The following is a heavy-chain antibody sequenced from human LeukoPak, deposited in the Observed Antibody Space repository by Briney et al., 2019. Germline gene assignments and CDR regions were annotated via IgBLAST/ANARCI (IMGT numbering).Heavy chain of an antibody. V-gene: IGHV1-46*01. D-gene: IGHD1-1*01. CDR3: ASQWMPTGAFDY. Sequence: GASVKVSCKASGYTFTSYYMHWVRQAPGQGLEWMGIISPSGGSTSYAQKFQGRVTMTRDMSTSTVYMELSSLRSEDTAVYYCASQWMPTGAFDYWGQGTLVTVSS. CDR1: GYTFTSYY. J-gene: IGHJ4*02. CDR2: ISPSGGST.